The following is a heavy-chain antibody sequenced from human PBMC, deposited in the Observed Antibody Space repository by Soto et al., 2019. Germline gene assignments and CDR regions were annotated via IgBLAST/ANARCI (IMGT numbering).Heavy chain of an antibody. CDR3: ARDRSGWSFDY. J-gene: IGHJ4*02. Sequence: SETLSLTCTVSVGSISSYYWSWIRQPPGKGLEWIGYIYYSGSTNYNPSLKSRVTISVDTSKNQFSLKLSSVTAADTAVYYCARDRSGWSFDYWGQGPLVTV. V-gene: IGHV4-59*01. CDR1: VGSISSYY. CDR2: IYYSGST. D-gene: IGHD6-19*01.